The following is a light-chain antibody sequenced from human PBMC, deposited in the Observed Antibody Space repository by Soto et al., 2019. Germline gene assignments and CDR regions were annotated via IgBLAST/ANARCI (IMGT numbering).Light chain of an antibody. CDR2: AAS. CDR1: QSISSY. V-gene: IGKV1-39*01. Sequence: DIQMTQSPISLSASVGDRVTITCRASQSISSYLNWYQQKPGKAPKLLIYAASSLQSGVSSRFSGSGSGTDFTLTISSLQPEDSATYYCQQSYSTPRNTFGPGSKLEIK. J-gene: IGKJ2*01. CDR3: QQSYSTPRNT.